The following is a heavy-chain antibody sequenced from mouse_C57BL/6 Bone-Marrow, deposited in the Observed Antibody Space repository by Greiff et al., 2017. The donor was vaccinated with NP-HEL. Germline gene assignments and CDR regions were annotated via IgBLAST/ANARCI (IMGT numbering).Heavy chain of an antibody. V-gene: IGHV1-81*01. CDR2: IYPRSGNT. CDR1: GYTFTSYG. J-gene: IGHJ2*01. CDR3: ARRGYYYGSVY. Sequence: LEESGAELARPGASVKLSCKASGYTFTSYGISWVKQRTGQGLEWIGEIYPRSGNTYYNEKFKGKATLTADKSSSTAYMELRSLTSEDSAVYFCARRGYYYGSVYWGQGTTLTVSS. D-gene: IGHD1-1*01.